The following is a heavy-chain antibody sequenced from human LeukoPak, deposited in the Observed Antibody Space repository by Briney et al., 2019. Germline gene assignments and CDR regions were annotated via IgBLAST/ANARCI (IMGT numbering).Heavy chain of an antibody. J-gene: IGHJ6*03. D-gene: IGHD6-6*01. V-gene: IGHV1-18*01. CDR3: ARGPYSSSSRHHYYYYYMDV. CDR2: ISAYNGNT. CDR1: GYTFTSYG. Sequence: ASVKVSCKASGYTFTSYGISWVRQAPGQGLEWMGWISAYNGNTNYAQKLQGRVTMTTDTSTSTAYMELRSLRSDDTAVYYCARGPYSSSSRHHYYYYYMDVWGKGTTVTVSS.